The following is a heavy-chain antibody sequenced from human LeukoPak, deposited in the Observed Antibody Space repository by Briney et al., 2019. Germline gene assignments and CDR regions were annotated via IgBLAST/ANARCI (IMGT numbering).Heavy chain of an antibody. D-gene: IGHD6-13*01. J-gene: IGHJ5*02. CDR1: GGTFSSYA. CDR3: ARARDSIAAAGTGYNWFDP. Sequence: SVKFSCKASGGTFSSYAISWVRQAPGQGLEWMGGIIPIFGTANYAQKFQGRVTITTDESTSTAYMELSSLRSEDTAVYYCARARDSIAAAGTGYNWFDPWGQGTLVTVSS. V-gene: IGHV1-69*05. CDR2: IIPIFGTA.